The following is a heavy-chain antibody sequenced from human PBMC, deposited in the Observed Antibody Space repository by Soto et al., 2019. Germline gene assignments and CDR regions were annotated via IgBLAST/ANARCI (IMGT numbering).Heavy chain of an antibody. D-gene: IGHD2-15*01. Sequence: ASVKVSCKASGYTFTSYAMHWVRQAPGQRLDWMGWINAGNGNTKYSQKFQGRVTITRDTSASTAYMELSSLRSEDTAVYYCAREGTMHCSGGSCQNAFDIWGQGTMVTVSS. J-gene: IGHJ3*02. CDR1: GYTFTSYA. V-gene: IGHV1-3*01. CDR3: AREGTMHCSGGSCQNAFDI. CDR2: INAGNGNT.